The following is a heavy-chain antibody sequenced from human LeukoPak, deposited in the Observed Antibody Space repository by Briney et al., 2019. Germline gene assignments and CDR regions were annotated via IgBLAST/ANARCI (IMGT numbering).Heavy chain of an antibody. CDR1: GGSISSSSYY. V-gene: IGHV4-39*07. D-gene: IGHD5-12*01. CDR3: ARANSGYDFEGYFDY. Sequence: SETLSLTCTVSGGSISSSSYYWGWIRQPPGKGLEWIGSIYYSGSTYYNPSLKSRVTISVDTSKNQFSLKLSSVTAADTAVYYCARANSGYDFEGYFDYWGQGTLVTVSS. CDR2: IYYSGST. J-gene: IGHJ4*02.